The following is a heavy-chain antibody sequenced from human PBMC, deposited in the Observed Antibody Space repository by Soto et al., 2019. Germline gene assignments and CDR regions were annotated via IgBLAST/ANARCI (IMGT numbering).Heavy chain of an antibody. CDR1: GYTFTSYY. Sequence: ASVKVPCKASGYTFTSYYIHWVRQAPGQGLEWMGWINPFDGSRMFAQSFQGRVTMTRDTSTSTVYMEVSSLRSEDTAVYYCSRVDPGETSPFDHWGQGTLVTVSS. D-gene: IGHD3-10*01. CDR3: SRVDPGETSPFDH. J-gene: IGHJ4*02. V-gene: IGHV1-46*03. CDR2: INPFDGSR.